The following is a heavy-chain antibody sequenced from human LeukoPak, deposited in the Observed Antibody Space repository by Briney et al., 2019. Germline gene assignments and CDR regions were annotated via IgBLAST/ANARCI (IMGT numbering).Heavy chain of an antibody. J-gene: IGHJ5*02. CDR3: AREVMDCSSTSCYWFWFDP. CDR2: IYTSGST. CDR1: GGSISSYY. Sequence: PSETLSLTCTVSGGSISSYYWSWIRQPAGKGLEWIGRIYTSGSTNYNPSLKSRVTMSVDTSKNQFSLKLSSVTAADTAVYYCAREVMDCSSTSCYWFWFDPWGQGTLVTVSS. V-gene: IGHV4-4*07. D-gene: IGHD2-2*01.